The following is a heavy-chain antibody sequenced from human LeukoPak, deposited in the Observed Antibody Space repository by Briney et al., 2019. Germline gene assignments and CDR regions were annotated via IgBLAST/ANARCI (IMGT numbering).Heavy chain of an antibody. CDR3: ARDKVVGATFFDY. CDR1: GIRFSSYE. CDR2: IKQDGTEI. J-gene: IGHJ4*02. Sequence: GGSPKLLCAAFGIRFSSYEMNRVRQAPGKGPGVVANIKQDGTEIYYMDSVKGRFTISRDNAKNSLYLQMNSLRDEDTAVYYCARDKVVGATFFDYWGQGTLVTVSS. V-gene: IGHV3-7*01. D-gene: IGHD1-26*01.